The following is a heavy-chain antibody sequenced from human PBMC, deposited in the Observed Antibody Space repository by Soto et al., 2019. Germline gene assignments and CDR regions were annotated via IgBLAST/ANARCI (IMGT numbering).Heavy chain of an antibody. J-gene: IGHJ6*02. CDR2: IIPVFGTP. V-gene: IGHV1-69*12. Sequence: QVQLVQSGADVKKPGSSVKVSCKASGGSLSNYGISWVRQAPGQGLEWMGAIIPVFGTPNYAQKFQDRVTITADESTTTVYMEVRSLTSEDTAVYYCARGDATKIVVTTYYAMDVWGQGTTVTVSS. D-gene: IGHD3-22*01. CDR3: ARGDATKIVVTTYYAMDV. CDR1: GGSLSNYG.